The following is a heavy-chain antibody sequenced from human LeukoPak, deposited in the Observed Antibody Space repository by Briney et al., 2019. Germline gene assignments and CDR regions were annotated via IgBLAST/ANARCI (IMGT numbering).Heavy chain of an antibody. CDR2: ISASGGST. CDR3: AKKGYYDGSGYYMYYFDH. Sequence: GGSLRLSCAASGFAFNTYAMSWVRQAPGKGLEWVSGISASGGSTYYADSVKGRFTISRDNSKNTLYLQMNSLRAEDTAVYYCAKKGYYDGSGYYMYYFDHWGQGTLVTVSS. V-gene: IGHV3-23*01. D-gene: IGHD3-22*01. CDR1: GFAFNTYA. J-gene: IGHJ4*02.